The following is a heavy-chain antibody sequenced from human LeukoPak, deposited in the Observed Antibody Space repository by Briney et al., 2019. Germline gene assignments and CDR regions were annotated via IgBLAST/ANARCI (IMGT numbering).Heavy chain of an antibody. V-gene: IGHV3-64*01. Sequence: PGGSLRLACAASGFTFSSYAMHWVRQAPGKGLEYVSAISSNGGSTYYANSVKRRFTISRDNSKNTLYLQMGSLRAEDMAVYYCATSSQGVAALAPLFDYWGQGTLVTVSS. CDR1: GFTFSSYA. D-gene: IGHD2-15*01. CDR3: ATSSQGVAALAPLFDY. CDR2: ISSNGGST. J-gene: IGHJ4*02.